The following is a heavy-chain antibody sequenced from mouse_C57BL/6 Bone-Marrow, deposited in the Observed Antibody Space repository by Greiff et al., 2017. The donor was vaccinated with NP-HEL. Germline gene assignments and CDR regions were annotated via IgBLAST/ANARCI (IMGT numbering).Heavy chain of an antibody. D-gene: IGHD4-1*01. CDR2: ISSGSSTI. CDR3: ARRGRTGYYFDY. J-gene: IGHJ2*01. Sequence: EVKLMESGGGLVKPGGSLKLSCAASGFTFSDYGMHWVRQAPEKGLEWVAYISSGSSTIYYADTVKGRFTISRDNAKNTLFLQMTSLRSDDTAMYYCARRGRTGYYFDYWGQGTTLTVSS. CDR1: GFTFSDYG. V-gene: IGHV5-17*01.